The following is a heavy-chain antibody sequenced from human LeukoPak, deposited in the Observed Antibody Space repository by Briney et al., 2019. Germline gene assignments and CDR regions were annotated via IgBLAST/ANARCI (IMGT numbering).Heavy chain of an antibody. J-gene: IGHJ4*02. Sequence: GGSLRLSWAASGXTFSTYWMHWVRQAPGKGLVWVSRIHSDGTYTSYADSVKGRFTISRDNAKNTLYLQMNSLRAEDTAVYYCTRRGGDFFDYWGQGTLVTVSS. CDR2: IHSDGTYT. V-gene: IGHV3-74*01. CDR1: GXTFSTYW. CDR3: TRRGGDFFDY. D-gene: IGHD4-17*01.